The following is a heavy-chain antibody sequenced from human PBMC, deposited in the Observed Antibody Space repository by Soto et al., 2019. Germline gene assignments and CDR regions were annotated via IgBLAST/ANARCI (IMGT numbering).Heavy chain of an antibody. CDR1: GGSISSYY. CDR3: ATKDYYDSSGYS. J-gene: IGHJ5*02. D-gene: IGHD3-22*01. CDR2: IYYSGST. Sequence: SETLSLTCTVSGGSISSYYWSWIRQPPGKGLEWIGYIYYSGSTNYNPSLKSRVAISVDTSKNQFSLNLSSVTAVDTAVYYCATKDYYDSSGYSWGQGTLVTVSS. V-gene: IGHV4-59*01.